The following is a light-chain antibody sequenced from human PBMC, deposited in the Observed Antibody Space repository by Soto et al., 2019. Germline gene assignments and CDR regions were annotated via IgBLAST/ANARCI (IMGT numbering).Light chain of an antibody. J-gene: IGLJ2*01. Sequence: QSALTQPASVSGSPGQSITISCTGTSSDVGSYNYVSWYQQHPGKAPKLMISDVTNRHSGVSNRFSGSKSGNTSSRTISVLQAEDEADYHCSSYTSNSTLVFGGGTKLTVL. CDR3: SSYTSNSTLV. CDR2: DVT. CDR1: SSDVGSYNY. V-gene: IGLV2-14*01.